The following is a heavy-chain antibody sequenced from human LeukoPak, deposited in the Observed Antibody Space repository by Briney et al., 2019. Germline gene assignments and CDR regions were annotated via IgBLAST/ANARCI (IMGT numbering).Heavy chain of an antibody. D-gene: IGHD1-7*01. J-gene: IGHJ4*02. CDR1: DGSVSSGDYY. Sequence: PSETLSLTCTVSDGSVSSGDYYWSWIRQPAGKGLEWIGRIYTSGSTSYSPSLKSRVTISLDTSKNQFSLRLSSVTAADTAVYYCARGGELLNYLGQGTLVTVSS. CDR2: IYTSGST. CDR3: ARGGELLNY. V-gene: IGHV4-61*02.